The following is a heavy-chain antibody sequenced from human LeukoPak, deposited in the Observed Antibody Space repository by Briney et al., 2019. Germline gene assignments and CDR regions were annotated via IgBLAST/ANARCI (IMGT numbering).Heavy chain of an antibody. CDR3: AKDYEWSLDY. V-gene: IGHV3-30*02. D-gene: IGHD3-3*01. CDR1: GFTFSSYH. CDR2: IRNEESDK. Sequence: GGSLRLSCAASGFTFSSYHMHWVRQAPGKGLEWVAFIRNEESDKYYADSVKGRFTISRDNSKNTLYVQMNSLRVEDTAVYYCAKDYEWSLDYWGQGTLVTVSS. J-gene: IGHJ4*02.